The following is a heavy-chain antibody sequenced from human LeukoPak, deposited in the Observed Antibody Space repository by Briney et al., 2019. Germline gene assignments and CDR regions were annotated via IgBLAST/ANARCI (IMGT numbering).Heavy chain of an antibody. CDR2: ISYDGSNK. Sequence: PGRSLRLSCAASGFTFSSYGMHWVRQAPGKGLEWVAVISYDGSNKYYADSVKGRFTISRDNSKNTLYLQMNSLRAEDTAVYYCAKGDGIYSFDYWGQGTLVTVSS. D-gene: IGHD1-26*01. J-gene: IGHJ4*02. CDR3: AKGDGIYSFDY. V-gene: IGHV3-30*18. CDR1: GFTFSSYG.